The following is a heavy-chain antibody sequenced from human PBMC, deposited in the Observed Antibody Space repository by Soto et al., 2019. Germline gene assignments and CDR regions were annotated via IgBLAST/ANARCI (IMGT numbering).Heavy chain of an antibody. Sequence: QVQLVQSGAEVKKPGSSVKVSCKAPGGSFSSYAINWVRQAPGQGLEWMGGIIPMSATRTYAQKFQDRVTITADESITTVYMELSSLQSEDTAVYYCARPIRYYDVWRDYPPFDYWGQGTLFTVSS. V-gene: IGHV1-69*01. J-gene: IGHJ4*02. CDR2: IIPMSATR. D-gene: IGHD3-3*01. CDR1: GGSFSSYA. CDR3: ARPIRYYDVWRDYPPFDY.